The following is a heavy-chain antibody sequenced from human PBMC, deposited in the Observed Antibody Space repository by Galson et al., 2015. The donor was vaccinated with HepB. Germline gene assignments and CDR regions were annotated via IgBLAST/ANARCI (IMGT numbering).Heavy chain of an antibody. CDR3: ARRRLGYCSSTSCYEGGWFDP. V-gene: IGHV1-69*13. Sequence: SVKVSCKASGGTFSSYAISWVRQAPGQGLEWMGGIIPIFGTANYAQKFQGRVTITADESTSTAYMELSSLRSEDTAVYYCARRRLGYCSSTSCYEGGWFDPWGQGTLVTVSS. J-gene: IGHJ5*02. D-gene: IGHD2-2*01. CDR2: IIPIFGTA. CDR1: GGTFSSYA.